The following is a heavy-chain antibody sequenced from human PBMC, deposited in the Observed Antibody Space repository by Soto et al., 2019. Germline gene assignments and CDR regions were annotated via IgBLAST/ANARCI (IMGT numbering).Heavy chain of an antibody. CDR1: GGTFSSHA. CDR3: ARGNKGPGHYGPGSQGWYSP. Sequence: QVPLVQSGPEVKKPGSSVKVSCKVSGGTFSSHAINWLRQAPGQGLEWMGVIIPVTDTPNNAEKFQGRVTITADKSTTTVYMELSSLTFDDTAVYFCARGNKGPGHYGPGSQGWYSPWGQGTLVTVSS. D-gene: IGHD3-10*01. J-gene: IGHJ5*02. V-gene: IGHV1-69*06. CDR2: IIPVTDTP.